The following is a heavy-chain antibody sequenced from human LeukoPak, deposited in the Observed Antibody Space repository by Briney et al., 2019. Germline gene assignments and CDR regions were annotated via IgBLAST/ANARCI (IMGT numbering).Heavy chain of an antibody. D-gene: IGHD1-26*01. Sequence: GGSLRLSCAASGFTFSSNYMSWVRQAPGKGLEWVSIIYSGGSTYYADSVKGRFTISRDTSKKTLYLQMNSLRAEDTAVYYCAREVGATRGLDPWGQGTLVTVSS. J-gene: IGHJ5*02. V-gene: IGHV3-53*01. CDR3: AREVGATRGLDP. CDR2: IYSGGST. CDR1: GFTFSSNY.